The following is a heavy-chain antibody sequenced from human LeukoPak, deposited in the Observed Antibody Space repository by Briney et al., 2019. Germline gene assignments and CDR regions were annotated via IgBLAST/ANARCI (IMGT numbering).Heavy chain of an antibody. CDR2: ISSSSSYI. CDR3: AKDPGRFGELSYFDY. J-gene: IGHJ4*02. D-gene: IGHD3-10*01. V-gene: IGHV3-21*04. CDR1: GFTFSSYS. Sequence: GSLRLFCAASGFTFSSYSMNWVRQAPGKGLEWVSSISSSSSYIYYADSVKGRFTISRDNSKNTLYLQMNSLRAEDTAVYYCAKDPGRFGELSYFDYWGQGTLVTVSS.